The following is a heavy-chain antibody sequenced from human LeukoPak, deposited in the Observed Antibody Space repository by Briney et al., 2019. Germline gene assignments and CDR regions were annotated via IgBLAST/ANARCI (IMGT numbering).Heavy chain of an antibody. CDR1: GFTFSSYA. CDR3: AKGYYYGSGSSTYYFDY. D-gene: IGHD3-10*01. CDR2: ISGSGGST. V-gene: IGHV3-23*01. Sequence: PGGSLRLSCAASGFTFSSYAMSWVRQAPGKGLEWASAISGSGGSTYYADSVKGRFTISRDNSENTLYLQMNSLRAEDTAVYYCAKGYYYGSGSSTYYFDYWGQGTLVTVSS. J-gene: IGHJ4*02.